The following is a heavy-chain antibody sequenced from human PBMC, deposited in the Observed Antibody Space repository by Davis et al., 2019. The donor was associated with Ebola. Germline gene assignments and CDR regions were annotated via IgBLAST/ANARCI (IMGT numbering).Heavy chain of an antibody. CDR1: GFTFSDHY. CDR3: ARDWSDQLLFMWFDP. Sequence: GESLKISCAASGFTFSDHYMSWIRQAPGKGLEWVSYISWSGSTIYYADSVKGRFTISRDNAKNSLYLQMNSLRAEDTAVYYCARDWSDQLLFMWFDPWGQGTLVTVSS. J-gene: IGHJ5*02. CDR2: ISWSGSTI. D-gene: IGHD2-2*01. V-gene: IGHV3-11*01.